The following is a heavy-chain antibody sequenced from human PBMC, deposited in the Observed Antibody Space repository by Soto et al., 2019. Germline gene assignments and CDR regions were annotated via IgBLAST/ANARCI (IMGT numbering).Heavy chain of an antibody. CDR3: ARDHPYSSTWKGDHYYGMDV. J-gene: IGHJ6*02. D-gene: IGHD6-13*01. CDR2: ISYDGSTK. Sequence: QVQLVESGGGVVQPGRSLRLSCAASGFTFSSYAMHWVRQAPGKGLEWVAVISYDGSTKYYADSVKGRFTCSIDNSKNTLYLQMNRLRAEDTAVYFCARDHPYSSTWKGDHYYGMDVWCHWTTVTVSS. CDR1: GFTFSSYA. V-gene: IGHV3-30-3*01.